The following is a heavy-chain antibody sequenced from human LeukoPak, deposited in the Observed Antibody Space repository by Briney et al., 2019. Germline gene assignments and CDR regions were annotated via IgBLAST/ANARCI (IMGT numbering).Heavy chain of an antibody. V-gene: IGHV3-21*01. Sequence: GGSLILSCAASGFTFSSYSMNWVRQAPGKGLEWVSSISSSSSYIYYADSVKGRFTISRDNAKNSLYLQMNSLRAEDTAVYYCARVQRSYYGSGSYPYYYYYGMDVWGQGTTVTVSS. CDR2: ISSSSSYI. CDR3: ARVQRSYYGSGSYPYYYYYGMDV. D-gene: IGHD3-10*01. CDR1: GFTFSSYS. J-gene: IGHJ6*02.